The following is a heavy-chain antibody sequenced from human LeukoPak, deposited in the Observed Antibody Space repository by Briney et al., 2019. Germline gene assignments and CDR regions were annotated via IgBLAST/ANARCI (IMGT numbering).Heavy chain of an antibody. Sequence: PSETLSLTCTVSGYSISSGYYWGWIRQPPGKGLEWIGYTYYTGSTNYNPSLKSRVTISVDTSKNEFSLKLTSVTAADTAVYYCARRVLKDGKFDYWGQGTLVTVSS. CDR3: ARRVLKDGKFDY. D-gene: IGHD1-1*01. J-gene: IGHJ4*02. V-gene: IGHV4-61*01. CDR1: GYSISSGYY. CDR2: TYYTGST.